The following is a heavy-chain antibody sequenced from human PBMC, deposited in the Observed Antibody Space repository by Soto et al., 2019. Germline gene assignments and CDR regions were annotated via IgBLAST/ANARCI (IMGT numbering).Heavy chain of an antibody. CDR2: IYYSGST. Sequence: QVQLQESGPGLVKPSQTLSLTCTVSGGSISSGGYYWNWIRQHPGKGQERIGYIYYSGSTYYNPSLKRRVTMPVDRSKNQSSLKLSSVTAADTAVYYCAREPLTWGQGTLVTVSS. CDR1: GGSISSGGYY. CDR3: AREPLT. J-gene: IGHJ4*02. V-gene: IGHV4-31*03.